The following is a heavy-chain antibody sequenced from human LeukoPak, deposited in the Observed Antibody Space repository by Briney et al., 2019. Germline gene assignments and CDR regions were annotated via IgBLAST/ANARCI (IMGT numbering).Heavy chain of an antibody. CDR1: GYTFTSYY. V-gene: IGHV1-46*01. Sequence: ASVKVSCKASGYTFTSYYMYWVRQAPGQGLEWMGIINPSGGSTSYAQKFQGRVTMTRDMSTSTVYMELSSLRSEDTAVYYCARGAHEQLSIAVAGTPFDYWGQGTLVTVSS. J-gene: IGHJ4*02. CDR2: INPSGGST. CDR3: ARGAHEQLSIAVAGTPFDY. D-gene: IGHD6-19*01.